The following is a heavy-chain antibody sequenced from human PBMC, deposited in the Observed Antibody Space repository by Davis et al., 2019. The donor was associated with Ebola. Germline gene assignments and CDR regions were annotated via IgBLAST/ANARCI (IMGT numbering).Heavy chain of an antibody. J-gene: IGHJ6*04. Sequence: AASVKVSCKASGGTFSSYAISWVRQAPGQGLEWMGGIIPIFGTANYAQKFQGRVTMTTDTSTSAAYMELRSLRSDDTAMYYCARLTHGYNSTWFYFELDVWGKGTTVTVSS. D-gene: IGHD6-13*01. CDR3: ARLTHGYNSTWFYFELDV. CDR2: IIPIFGTA. V-gene: IGHV1-69*05. CDR1: GGTFSSYA.